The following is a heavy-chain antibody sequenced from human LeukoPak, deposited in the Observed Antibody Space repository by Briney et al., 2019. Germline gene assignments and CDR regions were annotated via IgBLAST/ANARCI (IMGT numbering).Heavy chain of an antibody. CDR2: INPSGGST. V-gene: IGHV1-46*01. CDR1: GYTFTGYY. J-gene: IGHJ4*02. Sequence: ASVKVSCKASGYTFTGYYMHWVRQAPGQGLEWMGIINPSGGSTSYAQKFQGRVTMTRDTSTSTVYMELSSLRSEDTAVYYCAREFIVLGYYYDSSGYDLDYWGQGTLVTVSS. CDR3: AREFIVLGYYYDSSGYDLDY. D-gene: IGHD3-22*01.